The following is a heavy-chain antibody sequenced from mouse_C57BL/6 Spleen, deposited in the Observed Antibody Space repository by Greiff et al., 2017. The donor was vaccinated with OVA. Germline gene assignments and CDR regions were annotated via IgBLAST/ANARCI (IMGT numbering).Heavy chain of an antibody. CDR2: IHPSDSDT. CDR3: AMPHDGYYVAWFAY. J-gene: IGHJ3*01. Sequence: VKQRPGQGLEWIGRIHPSDSDTNYNQKFKGKATLTVDKSSSTAYMQLSSLTSEDSAVYYCAMPHDGYYVAWFAYWGQGTLVTVSA. D-gene: IGHD2-3*01. V-gene: IGHV1-74*01.